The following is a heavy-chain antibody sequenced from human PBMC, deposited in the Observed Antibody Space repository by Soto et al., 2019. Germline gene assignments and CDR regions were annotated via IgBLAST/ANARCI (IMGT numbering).Heavy chain of an antibody. CDR3: ARIGGCNGGSCYSDEAFDI. Sequence: RGESLKISCKGSGYSFTSYWIGWVRQMPGNGLEWMGIIYPGDSDTRYSPSFQGQVTISADKSISTAYLQWSSLKASDTAMYYCARIGGCNGGSCYSDEAFDIWGQGTMVNVSS. CDR1: GYSFTSYW. CDR2: IYPGDSDT. V-gene: IGHV5-51*01. D-gene: IGHD2-15*01. J-gene: IGHJ3*02.